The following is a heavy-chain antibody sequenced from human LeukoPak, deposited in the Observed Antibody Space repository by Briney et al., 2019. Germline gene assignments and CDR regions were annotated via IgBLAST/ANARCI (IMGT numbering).Heavy chain of an antibody. CDR2: IYSGGST. Sequence: PGGSLRLSCAASGFTVSSNYMSWVRQAPGKGLEWVSVIYSGGSTYYADSVKGRFTILRDNSKNTMYLQMNSLRAEDTAVYYCARIPIVDITPGGYWGQGTLVTVSS. V-gene: IGHV3-53*01. CDR1: GFTVSSNY. CDR3: ARIPIVDITPGGY. D-gene: IGHD3-22*01. J-gene: IGHJ4*02.